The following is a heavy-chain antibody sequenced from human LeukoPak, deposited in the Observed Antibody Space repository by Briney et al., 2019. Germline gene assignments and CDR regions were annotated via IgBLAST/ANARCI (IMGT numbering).Heavy chain of an antibody. D-gene: IGHD3-10*01. CDR3: AKDIWFGDAYYYGMDV. Sequence: GGSLRLSCVASGFDFSSYAMHWVRQAPGKGLEWVAVISYDGSNKYYADSVKGRFTISRDNAKNSLYLQMNSLRAEDTALYYCAKDIWFGDAYYYGMDVWGQGTTVTVSS. CDR2: ISYDGSNK. V-gene: IGHV3-30-3*01. J-gene: IGHJ6*02. CDR1: GFDFSSYA.